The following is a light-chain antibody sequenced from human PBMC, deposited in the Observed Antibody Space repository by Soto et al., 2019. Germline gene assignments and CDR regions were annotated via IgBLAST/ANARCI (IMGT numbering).Light chain of an antibody. CDR2: DAS. Sequence: SQSISTWLAWYQQRPGKAPKLLIYDASSLESGVPSRFSGSGSGTEFSLSHAGVQTHDMSAVSAYQQNSYSDLSFGQGTRLEIK. J-gene: IGKJ5*01. CDR3: YQQNSYSDLS. CDR1: QSISTW. V-gene: IGKV1-5*01.